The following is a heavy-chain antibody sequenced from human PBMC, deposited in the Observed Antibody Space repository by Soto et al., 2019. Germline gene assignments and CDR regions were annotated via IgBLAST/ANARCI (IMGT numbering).Heavy chain of an antibody. D-gene: IGHD2-21*02. CDR3: ARRGHVVVVTAALDS. J-gene: IGHJ4*02. Sequence: QVQLVQSGAEVKKPGASVKVSCKASGDTFTDYYIHWVRQAPGQGLEWMGTVNPSGGHTTYAQHFLGRMTMTRDTSVSTLYMELTSLTSEDTAVYYCARRGHVVVVTAALDSWGQGTLVTVSS. CDR2: VNPSGGHT. CDR1: GDTFTDYY. V-gene: IGHV1-46*01.